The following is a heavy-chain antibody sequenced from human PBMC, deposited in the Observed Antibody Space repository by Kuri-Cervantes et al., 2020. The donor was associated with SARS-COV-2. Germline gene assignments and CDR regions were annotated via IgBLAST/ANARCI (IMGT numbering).Heavy chain of an antibody. J-gene: IGHJ6*03. CDR2: IYYSGST. V-gene: IGHV4-59*12. CDR3: ARDXGGYYMDV. Sequence: SETLSLTCTVSGGSISSYYWSWIRQPPGKGLEWIGYIYYSGSTYYNPSLKSRVTISVDTSKNQFSLKLSSVTAADTAVYYCARDXGGYYMDVWGKGTTVTVSS. D-gene: IGHD3-16*01. CDR1: GGSISSYY.